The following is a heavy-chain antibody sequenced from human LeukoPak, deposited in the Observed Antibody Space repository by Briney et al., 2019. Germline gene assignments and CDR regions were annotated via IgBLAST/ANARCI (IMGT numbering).Heavy chain of an antibody. J-gene: IGHJ6*03. CDR3: ARDHSSGRYYYYYYYMDV. V-gene: IGHV1-69*05. Sequence: SVKVSCKASGGTFSSYAISWVRQAPGHGLEWMGRIIPIFGTANYAQKFQGRVTITTDDSTSTAYMELSSLRSEDTAVYYCARDHSSGRYYYYYYYMDVWGKGTTVTVSS. CDR2: IIPIFGTA. D-gene: IGHD6-19*01. CDR1: GGTFSSYA.